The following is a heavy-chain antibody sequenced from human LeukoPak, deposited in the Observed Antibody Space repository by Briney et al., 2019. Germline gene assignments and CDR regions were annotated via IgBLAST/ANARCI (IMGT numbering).Heavy chain of an antibody. Sequence: GGSLRLSCAASGFMLDDYGMSWVRQAPGKGLEWVSGINWNGGRTGYADSVKGRFTISRDNSKNTLFVQMNSLSFDDTDVYYCATRPERSCSAGSCLPSTGWGQGTLVTVSS. CDR2: INWNGGRT. D-gene: IGHD2-15*01. J-gene: IGHJ4*02. CDR1: GFMLDDYG. V-gene: IGHV3-20*04. CDR3: ATRPERSCSAGSCLPSTG.